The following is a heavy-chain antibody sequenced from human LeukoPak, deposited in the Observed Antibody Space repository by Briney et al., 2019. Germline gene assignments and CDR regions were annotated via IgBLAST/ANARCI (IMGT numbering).Heavy chain of an antibody. CDR3: RGYYDSSGYYVFDY. CDR1: GFTFSSYG. Sequence: GGSLRLSCAASGFTFSSYGMHWVRQAPGKGLEWVAFIRYDGSNKYYADSVKGRFTISRDDSKNTLYLQMNSLRAEDTAVYYCRGYYDSSGYYVFDYWGQGTLVTVSS. D-gene: IGHD3-22*01. V-gene: IGHV3-30*02. CDR2: IRYDGSNK. J-gene: IGHJ4*02.